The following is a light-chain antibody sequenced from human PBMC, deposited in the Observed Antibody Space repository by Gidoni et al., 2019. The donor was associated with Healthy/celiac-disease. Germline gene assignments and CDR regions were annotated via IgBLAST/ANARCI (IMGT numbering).Light chain of an antibody. CDR1: ALPKQY. CDR3: QSADSSDWV. J-gene: IGLJ3*02. Sequence: SYALPQPPSVSVSPGQTARITCSGDALPKQYAYWYQQKPGQAPVLVIYKDSERPSGIPERFSGSSSGTTVTLTISGVQAEDEADYYCQSADSSDWVFGGGTKLTVL. V-gene: IGLV3-25*02. CDR2: KDS.